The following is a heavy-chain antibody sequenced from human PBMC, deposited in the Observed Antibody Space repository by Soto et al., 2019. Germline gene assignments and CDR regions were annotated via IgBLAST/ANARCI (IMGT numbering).Heavy chain of an antibody. CDR1: GFTFSSYW. CDR2: IKQDGSEK. J-gene: IGHJ6*03. V-gene: IGHV3-7*01. D-gene: IGHD3-10*01. CDR3: ARVRGSGSYYLKGPWDYYYYMDV. Sequence: GGSLRLSCAASGFTFSSYWMSWVRQAPGKGLEWVANIKQDGSEKYYVDSVKGRFTISRDNAKNSLYLQMNSLRAEDTAVYYCARVRGSGSYYLKGPWDYYYYMDVWGKGTTVTVSS.